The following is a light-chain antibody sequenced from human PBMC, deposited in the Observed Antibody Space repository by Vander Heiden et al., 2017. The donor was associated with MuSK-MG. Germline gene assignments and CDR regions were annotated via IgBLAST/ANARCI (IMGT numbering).Light chain of an antibody. J-gene: IGKJ2*01. CDR2: GAS. V-gene: IGKV3-15*01. CDR1: QSVSSN. CDR3: QKDKNCPPRYT. Sequence: EIVMTQSPATLSVSPGERATLSCRASQSVSSNLAWYKQKPGQAPRLLIYGASTRATGITARFSGSGSGTEFTLTIIILQSEDFAVYYCQKDKNCPPRYTFVKGTKVEIK.